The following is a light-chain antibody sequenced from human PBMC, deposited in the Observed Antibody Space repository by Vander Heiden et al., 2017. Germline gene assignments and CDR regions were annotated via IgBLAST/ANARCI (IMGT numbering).Light chain of an antibody. J-gene: IGKJ1*01. Sequence: DIQMTQSPSSLSASVGDRVTITCRASQSINRYLNWYQQKPGKAPKVLIYAASSLQSGVPSRFSGSGSGTDFTPTISSLQPEDFATYYCQQSDSTPRTFGQGTKVEVK. CDR1: QSINRY. CDR2: AAS. V-gene: IGKV1-39*01. CDR3: QQSDSTPRT.